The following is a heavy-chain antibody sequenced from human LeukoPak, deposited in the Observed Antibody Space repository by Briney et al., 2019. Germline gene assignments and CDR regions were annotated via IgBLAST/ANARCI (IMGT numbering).Heavy chain of an antibody. CDR3: ARDGRGGRDGYKLSEPSEGEFDY. Sequence: SVKVSCKASGGTFSSYTISWVRQAPGQGLEWMGRIIPILGIANYAQKFQGRVTITADKSTSTAYMELSSLRSEDTAVYYCARDGRGGRDGYKLSEPSEGEFDYRGQGTLVTVSS. CDR2: IIPILGIA. J-gene: IGHJ4*02. CDR1: GGTFSSYT. D-gene: IGHD5-24*01. V-gene: IGHV1-69*02.